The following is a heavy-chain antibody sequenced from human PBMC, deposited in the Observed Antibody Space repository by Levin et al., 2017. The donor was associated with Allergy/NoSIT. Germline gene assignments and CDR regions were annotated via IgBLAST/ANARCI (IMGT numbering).Heavy chain of an antibody. CDR2: IYYTGST. CDR1: GGSFSSSRYY. J-gene: IGHJ6*03. V-gene: IGHV4-39*01. D-gene: IGHD2-2*01. CDR3: ARALADCTSTTCYRYRAGNMDG. Sequence: SETLSLTCTVSGGSFSSSRYYWVWIRQPPGKGLEWIGYIYYTGSTFYNPSLKSRVTISVDTSKNQFSLNLSSVTAADMAVYYCARALADCTSTTCYRYRAGNMDGWGKGTTVTVSS.